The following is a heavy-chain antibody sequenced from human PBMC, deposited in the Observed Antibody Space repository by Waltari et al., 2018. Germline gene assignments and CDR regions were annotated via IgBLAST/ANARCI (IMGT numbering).Heavy chain of an antibody. J-gene: IGHJ4*02. CDR2: IYHSGST. V-gene: IGHV4-38-2*01. CDR1: GYSISSGYY. CDR3: ARVPTGFFDY. Sequence: QVQLQESCPGLVKPSETLSLTCAVSGYSISSGYYWGWIRQPPGKGLEWIGSIYHSGSTYYNPSLKSRVTISVDTSKNQFSLKLSSVTAADTAVYYCARVPTGFFDYWGQGTLVTVSS. D-gene: IGHD2-2*01.